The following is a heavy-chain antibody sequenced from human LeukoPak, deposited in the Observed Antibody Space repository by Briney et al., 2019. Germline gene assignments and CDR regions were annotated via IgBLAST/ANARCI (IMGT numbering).Heavy chain of an antibody. CDR3: ARAGKLMITMVRGALASRDAFHI. V-gene: IGHV1-46*01. CDR2: INPSGGST. J-gene: IGHJ3*02. D-gene: IGHD3-10*01. CDR1: GYTFTSYY. Sequence: GPSVKVSCKASGYTFTSYYMHWVRQAPGQGLEWMGIINPSGGSTSYAQKFQGRVTMTRDTSISTAYMELSRLRSDDTAVYYCARAGKLMITMVRGALASRDAFHIWGQGTMVTVSS.